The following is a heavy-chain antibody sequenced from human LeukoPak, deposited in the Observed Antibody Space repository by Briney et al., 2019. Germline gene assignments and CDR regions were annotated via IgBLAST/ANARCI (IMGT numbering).Heavy chain of an antibody. V-gene: IGHV1-46*01. CDR1: GYTFTSNY. CDR2: ISPSGGST. CDR3: ARTAMVYPSKFDY. D-gene: IGHD5-18*01. J-gene: IGHJ4*02. Sequence: ASVKVSCKAFGYTFTSNYMHWVRQAPGQGPEWMGVISPSGGSTTYAQKFQGRVTLTRDTSISTAYMELSSLRSEDTAVYYCARTAMVYPSKFDYWGQGTLVTVSS.